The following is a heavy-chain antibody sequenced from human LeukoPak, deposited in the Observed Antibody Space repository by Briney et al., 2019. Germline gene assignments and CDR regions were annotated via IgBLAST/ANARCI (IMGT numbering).Heavy chain of an antibody. CDR3: ARDHRDDILTGPNWFDP. Sequence: ASVKVSCKASGYTFTDYYMHWMRQAPGQGPEWMGWMNPNSGGTNYAQKFQGRVTMTRDTSITTAYMELSSLRSDDTAVYYCARDHRDDILTGPNWFDPWGQGTLVTVSS. D-gene: IGHD3-9*01. CDR2: MNPNSGGT. J-gene: IGHJ5*02. V-gene: IGHV1-2*02. CDR1: GYTFTDYY.